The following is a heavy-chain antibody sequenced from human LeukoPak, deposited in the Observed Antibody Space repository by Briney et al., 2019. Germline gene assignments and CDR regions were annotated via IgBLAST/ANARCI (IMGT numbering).Heavy chain of an antibody. Sequence: GASVKVSCKASGGTFSSYAISWVRQAPGQGLEWMGGIIPIFGTANYAQKFQGRVTITADESTSTAYMELSSLRSDDTAVYYCAREEGTYYYDGGYFDYWGQGTLVTVSS. CDR1: GGTFSSYA. J-gene: IGHJ4*02. V-gene: IGHV1-69*13. CDR3: AREEGTYYYDGGYFDY. D-gene: IGHD3-22*01. CDR2: IIPIFGTA.